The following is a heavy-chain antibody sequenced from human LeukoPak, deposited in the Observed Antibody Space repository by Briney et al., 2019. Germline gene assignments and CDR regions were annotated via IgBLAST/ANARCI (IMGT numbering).Heavy chain of an antibody. J-gene: IGHJ4*02. CDR3: ARCIVGASGFGY. V-gene: IGHV3-23*01. Sequence: LSLTCTVSGGSISSGDYYWSWIRQPPGKGLEWVSGINDSGGSTYYADSVKGRFTISRDNSKNTLSLQMNSLRADDTAIYYCARCIVGASGFGYWGQGTLVTVSS. CDR1: GGSISSGDYY. CDR2: INDSGGST. D-gene: IGHD1-26*01.